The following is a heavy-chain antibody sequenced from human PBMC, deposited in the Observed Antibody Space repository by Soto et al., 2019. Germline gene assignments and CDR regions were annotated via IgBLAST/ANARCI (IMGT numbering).Heavy chain of an antibody. J-gene: IGHJ3*01. CDR1: GFTFSSYG. CDR2: ISYDGSNK. D-gene: IGHD3-16*02. Sequence: GGSLRLSCAASGFTFSSYGMHWVRQAPGKGLEWVAVISYDGSNKYYAESVKGRFTISRDNSKNTLYLQMNSLRAEDTAVFYCARDVVRLGDLSVGGFDLWGQGTMVTVSS. V-gene: IGHV3-30*03. CDR3: ARDVVRLGDLSVGGFDL.